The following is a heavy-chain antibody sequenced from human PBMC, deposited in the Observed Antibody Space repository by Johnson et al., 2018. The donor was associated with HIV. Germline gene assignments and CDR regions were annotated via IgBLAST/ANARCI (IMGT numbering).Heavy chain of an antibody. CDR1: GFRFDDYA. CDR2: IYSGGST. D-gene: IGHD2-21*02. J-gene: IGHJ3*02. CDR3: ARDHRAYCGGDCYSDAFDI. V-gene: IGHV3-66*01. Sequence: MQLVESGGGLVQPGRSLRLSCVVFGFRFDDYAMHWVRQAPGKGLEWVSVIYSGGSTYYADSVKGRFTISRDNSKNTLYLQMNSLRAEDTAVYYCARDHRAYCGGDCYSDAFDIWGQGTMVTVSS.